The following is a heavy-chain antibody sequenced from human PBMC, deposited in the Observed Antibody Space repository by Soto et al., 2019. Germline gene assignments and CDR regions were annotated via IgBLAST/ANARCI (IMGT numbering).Heavy chain of an antibody. CDR3: VRDRRYAFDI. D-gene: IGHD3-3*01. CDR2: IRLSGSAS. V-gene: IGHV3-48*02. CDR1: GFTFSSYT. J-gene: IGHJ3*02. Sequence: GGSLRLSCAASGFTFSSYTMNWVRQAPGKGLEWLAYIRLSGSASYYTASVKGRFTISRDNAKNSLYLQMYSLTDEDTAVYYCVRDRRYAFDIWGQGEMVTVSS.